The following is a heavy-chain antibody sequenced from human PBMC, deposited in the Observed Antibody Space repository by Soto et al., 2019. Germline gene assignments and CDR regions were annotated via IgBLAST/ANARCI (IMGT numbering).Heavy chain of an antibody. D-gene: IGHD3-10*01. Sequence: SETLSLTCAVSGGSISSYYWSWIRQPPGKGLEWIGYIYYSGSTNYNPSLKSRVTISLDTSKNQFSLKLSSVTAADTAVYYCARDGNYYGSGIHYFDYWGQGTPVTVSS. CDR1: GGSISSYY. V-gene: IGHV4-59*01. CDR2: IYYSGST. CDR3: ARDGNYYGSGIHYFDY. J-gene: IGHJ4*02.